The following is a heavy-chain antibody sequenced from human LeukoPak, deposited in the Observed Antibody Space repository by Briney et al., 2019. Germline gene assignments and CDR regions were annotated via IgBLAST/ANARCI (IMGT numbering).Heavy chain of an antibody. V-gene: IGHV1-18*01. CDR1: GYTFTSYA. CDR2: VNGYNGNR. CDR3: ARSGTAGTPRDPSGY. D-gene: IGHD6-13*01. Sequence: ASVKVSCKASGYTFTSYAVSWVRQAPGQGLEWMGWVNGYNGNRDYAQKFQGRVTMTRDTSISTAYMELSRLRSDDTAVYYCARSGTAGTPRDPSGYWGQGTLVTVSS. J-gene: IGHJ4*02.